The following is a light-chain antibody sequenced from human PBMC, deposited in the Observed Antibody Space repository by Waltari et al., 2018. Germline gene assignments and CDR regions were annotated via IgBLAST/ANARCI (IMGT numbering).Light chain of an antibody. Sequence: QSVLTQPPSVSGAPGQRITISCTGITTNLGVGYDVHWYQQIPGAAPKLLIYGFSNRPSGVPGRCSGSKSGTSASLAITGLQAEDVADYFCQSYDSSLRGWVFGGGTKLTVL. CDR1: TTNLGVGYD. CDR2: GFS. J-gene: IGLJ3*02. V-gene: IGLV1-40*01. CDR3: QSYDSSLRGWV.